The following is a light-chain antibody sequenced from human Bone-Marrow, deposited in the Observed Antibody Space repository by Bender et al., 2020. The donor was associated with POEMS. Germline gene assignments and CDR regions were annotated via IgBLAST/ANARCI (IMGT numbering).Light chain of an antibody. J-gene: IGLJ3*02. V-gene: IGLV1-44*01. CDR3: AVWDDSLNGWV. Sequence: QSVLTQPPSASGTPGQRVTISCSGGSSNIGAHAVNWYQHLPGTAPKLLIYSSHRRPSGVPDRFSGSRPGTSASLAISGLQSEDEADYYCAVWDDSLNGWVFGGGTKLTVL. CDR1: SSNIGAHA. CDR2: SSH.